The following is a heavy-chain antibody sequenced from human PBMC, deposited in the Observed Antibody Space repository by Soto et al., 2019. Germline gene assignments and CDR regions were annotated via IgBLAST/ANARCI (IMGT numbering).Heavy chain of an antibody. V-gene: IGHV3-66*01. D-gene: IGHD2-15*01. CDR1: GFTVSSKY. Sequence: EVHLVESGGGLVQPGGSLRLSCAASGFTVSSKYMSWVRQAPGKGLEWVSLIQSGGPTYYADSVKGRFTNSRDTSENTRHLQMDSLRAEDTAVYYCARDDVLCDGGRCYGVPLDVWCKGTTVTVSS. J-gene: IGHJ6*04. CDR3: ARDDVLCDGGRCYGVPLDV. CDR2: IQSGGPT.